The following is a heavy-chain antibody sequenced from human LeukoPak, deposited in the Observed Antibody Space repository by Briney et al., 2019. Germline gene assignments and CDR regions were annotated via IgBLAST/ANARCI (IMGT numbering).Heavy chain of an antibody. V-gene: IGHV4-38-2*02. Sequence: PSETLSLTCTVSAFSISRGYSSCKIRQPPGKGLEWIGSIYHSGSTYYNPSLKRRVTISVDTSNNHFSLTLSAVTSSNTAVYYCARETDISYYDVSRCYDYIDVGGKGTTVTVSS. D-gene: IGHD3-10*01. CDR1: AFSISRGYS. CDR3: ARETDISYYDVSRCYDYIDV. CDR2: IYHSGST. J-gene: IGHJ6*03.